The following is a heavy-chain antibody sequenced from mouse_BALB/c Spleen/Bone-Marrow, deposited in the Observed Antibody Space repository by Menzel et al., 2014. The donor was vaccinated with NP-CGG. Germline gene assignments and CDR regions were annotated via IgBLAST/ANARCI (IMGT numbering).Heavy chain of an antibody. CDR2: IWAGGST. J-gene: IGHJ2*01. Sequence: VQLVESGPGLVAPSQSLSITCTVSGFSLXSYGVHWVRQPPGKGLEWLGVIWAGGSTNYNSALMSRLSISKDNSKSXFFLKMNSLQTDDTAMYYCARDNYGSRVFDYWGQGTTPTVSS. CDR3: ARDNYGSRVFDY. V-gene: IGHV2-9*02. D-gene: IGHD1-1*01. CDR1: GFSLXSYG.